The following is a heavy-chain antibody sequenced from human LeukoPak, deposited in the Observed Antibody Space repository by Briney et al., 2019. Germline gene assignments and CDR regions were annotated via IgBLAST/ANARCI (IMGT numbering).Heavy chain of an antibody. CDR1: GGTFTSYG. CDR2: ISAYNGNT. CDR3: ARGRGVSSSWHDRARPFDY. J-gene: IGHJ4*02. V-gene: IGHV1-18*01. D-gene: IGHD6-13*01. Sequence: ASVKVSCKASGGTFTSYGISWVRQAPGQGLEWMGWISAYNGNTNYAQKLQGRVTMTTDTSTSTAYMELRSLRSDDTAVYYCARGRGVSSSWHDRARPFDYWGQGTLVTVSS.